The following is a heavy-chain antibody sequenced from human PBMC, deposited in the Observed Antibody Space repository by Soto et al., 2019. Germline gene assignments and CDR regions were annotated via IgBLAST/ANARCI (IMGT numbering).Heavy chain of an antibody. CDR1: GGTFSSYA. CDR2: IIPIFGTA. Sequence: SVKVSCKASGGTFSSYAISWVRQAPGQGLEWMGGIIPIFGTANYAQKFQGRVTITADESTSTAYMELSSLRSEDTAVYYCARNYYDSKRPAFDIWGQGTMVTVSS. CDR3: ARNYYDSKRPAFDI. J-gene: IGHJ3*02. D-gene: IGHD3-22*01. V-gene: IGHV1-69*13.